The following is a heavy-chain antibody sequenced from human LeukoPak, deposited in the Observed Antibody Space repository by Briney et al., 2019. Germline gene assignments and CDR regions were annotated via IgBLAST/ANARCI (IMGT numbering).Heavy chain of an antibody. J-gene: IGHJ4*02. CDR2: ISGSGGST. V-gene: IGHV3-23*01. D-gene: IGHD6-19*01. CDR3: AKDLPYSGWDELGY. Sequence: GASLRLSCAASGSTFSSYAMSWVRQAPGKGLEWVSAISGSGGSTYYADSVKGRFTISRDNSKNTLYLQMNSLRAEDTAVYYCAKDLPYSGWDELGYWGQGTLVTVSS. CDR1: GSTFSSYA.